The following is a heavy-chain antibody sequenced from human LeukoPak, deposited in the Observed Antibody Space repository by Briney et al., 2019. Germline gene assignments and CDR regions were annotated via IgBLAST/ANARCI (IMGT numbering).Heavy chain of an antibody. CDR3: ARLEDTAMVFDY. V-gene: IGHV3-21*01. CDR1: GFTFSSYS. D-gene: IGHD5-18*01. Sequence: GGSLRLSCAASGFTFSSYSMNWVRQAPGKGLEWVSSISSSSSYIYYADSVKGRFTISRDNAKNSLYLQMNSLRAEDTAVYYCARLEDTAMVFDYWGQGTLVTVSS. J-gene: IGHJ4*02. CDR2: ISSSSSYI.